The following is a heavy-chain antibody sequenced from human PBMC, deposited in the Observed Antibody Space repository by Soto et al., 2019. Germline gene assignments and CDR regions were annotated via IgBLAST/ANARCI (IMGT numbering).Heavy chain of an antibody. Sequence: GGSLRLSCAASGFTFSRNGMSWVRQAPGKGLEWVSAISGSGGSTYYADSVKGRFTISRDNSRNTLFLEMNSLRDDDMAVYYCTGEVASGYWGQGT. CDR3: TGEVASGY. D-gene: IGHD2-8*02. J-gene: IGHJ4*02. CDR1: GFTFSRNG. CDR2: ISGSGGST. V-gene: IGHV3-23*01.